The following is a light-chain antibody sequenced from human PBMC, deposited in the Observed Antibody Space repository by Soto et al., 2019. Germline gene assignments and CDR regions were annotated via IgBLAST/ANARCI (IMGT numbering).Light chain of an antibody. V-gene: IGKV3-20*01. CDR2: GAS. J-gene: IGKJ5*01. Sequence: EIVLTLSPGPLSLSPGERSTLSCMASQSVSSSYLAWYQQKPGQAPRLLIYGASSRATGIPDRFSGSGSGTDFTLTISRLEPEDFTVYYCQLYGISPLTFGGGRRLEI. CDR3: QLYGISPLT. CDR1: QSVSSSY.